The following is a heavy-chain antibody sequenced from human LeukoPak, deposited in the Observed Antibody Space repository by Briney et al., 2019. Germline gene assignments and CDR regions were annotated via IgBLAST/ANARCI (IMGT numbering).Heavy chain of an antibody. V-gene: IGHV4-59*08. CDR3: ARQRHRTFDY. CDR1: GGSISSYY. J-gene: IGHJ4*02. CDR2: IYYSGST. Sequence: PSETLPLTCTVSGGSISSYYWSWIRQPPGKGLEWIGYIYYSGSTNYNPSLKSRVTISVDTSKNQFSLKLSSVTAADTAVYYCARQRHRTFDYWGQGTLVTVSS.